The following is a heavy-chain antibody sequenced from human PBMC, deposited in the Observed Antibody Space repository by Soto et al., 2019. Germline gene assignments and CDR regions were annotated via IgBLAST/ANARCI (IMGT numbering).Heavy chain of an antibody. CDR3: AKDKLNSNYVYYFDD. D-gene: IGHD4-4*01. Sequence: EVQLVESGGGLVQPGRSLRLSCAASGFSFENYAMHWVRQAPGKGLEWVSGISWNRGTIGYADSVKGRFTISRDNAKNSLYLQMNSLRAEDTALYFCAKDKLNSNYVYYFDDWGQGTLVTVS. CDR1: GFSFENYA. J-gene: IGHJ4*02. CDR2: ISWNRGTI. V-gene: IGHV3-9*01.